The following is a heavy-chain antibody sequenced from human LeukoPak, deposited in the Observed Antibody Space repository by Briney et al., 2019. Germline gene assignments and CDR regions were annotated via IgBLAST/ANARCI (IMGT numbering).Heavy chain of an antibody. J-gene: IGHJ4*02. Sequence: SETLSLTCAVYGGSFSGYYWSWIRQPPGKGLAWIGEINHSGSTNYNPSLKSRVTISVDTSKNQFSLKLSSVTAADTAVYYCARARAVRDYDSSGYYNFDYWGQGTLVTVSS. V-gene: IGHV4-34*01. CDR3: ARARAVRDYDSSGYYNFDY. CDR1: GGSFSGYY. D-gene: IGHD3-22*01. CDR2: INHSGST.